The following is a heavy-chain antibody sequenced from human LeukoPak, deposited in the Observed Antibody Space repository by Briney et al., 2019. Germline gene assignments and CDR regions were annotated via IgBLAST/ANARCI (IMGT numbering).Heavy chain of an antibody. CDR3: ARGDDYKSTYFDN. CDR2: ITPSGGT. Sequence: ASVKVSCKASGYTFTSYAIHWVRQAPGQGLEWMGWITPSGGTNYPQKFQGRVAITWDTSITTAYMDLSRLTSDDTAVYYCARGDDYKSTYFDNWGQGTLVTVSP. CDR1: GYTFTSYA. D-gene: IGHD5-12*01. J-gene: IGHJ4*02. V-gene: IGHV1-2*02.